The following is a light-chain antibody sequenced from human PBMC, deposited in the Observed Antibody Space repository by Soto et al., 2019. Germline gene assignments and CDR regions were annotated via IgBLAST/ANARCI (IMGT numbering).Light chain of an antibody. J-gene: IGKJ1*01. Sequence: EIVLTQSPGTLSLSPGERATLSCRASQSVSSNFLAWYQQKPGQAPRLLIYGASSRATGIPGRFSGSGSGTDFTLTISRLEPEDFAVYYCQQYGSSPWTFGQGTKMEIK. V-gene: IGKV3-20*01. CDR2: GAS. CDR3: QQYGSSPWT. CDR1: QSVSSNF.